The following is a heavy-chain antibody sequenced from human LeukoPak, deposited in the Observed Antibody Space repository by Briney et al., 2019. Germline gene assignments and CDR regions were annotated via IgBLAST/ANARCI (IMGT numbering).Heavy chain of an antibody. CDR1: GFTFDDYA. J-gene: IGHJ6*03. V-gene: IGHV3-9*01. Sequence: GGSLRLSCAASGFTFDDYAMHWVRQAPGKGLEWVSGISWNSGSIGYADSVKGRFTISRDNAKNSLYLQMNSLRAEDTAVYYCARDHIAAGGTANYYYYYYMDVWGKGTTVTISS. CDR2: ISWNSGSI. CDR3: ARDHIAAGGTANYYYYYYMDV. D-gene: IGHD6-13*01.